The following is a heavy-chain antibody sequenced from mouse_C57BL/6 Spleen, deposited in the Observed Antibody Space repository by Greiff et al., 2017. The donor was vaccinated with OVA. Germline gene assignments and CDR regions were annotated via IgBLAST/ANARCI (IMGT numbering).Heavy chain of an antibody. J-gene: IGHJ3*01. Sequence: EVQLQQSGPELVKPGASVKIPCKASGYTFTDYNMDWVKQSHGKSLEWIGDINPNNGGTIYNQKFKGKATLTVDKSSSTAYMELRSLTSEDTAVYYCARIGGYHGGFAYWGQGTLVTVSA. CDR1: GYTFTDYN. CDR3: ARIGGYHGGFAY. V-gene: IGHV1-18*01. D-gene: IGHD2-2*01. CDR2: INPNNGGT.